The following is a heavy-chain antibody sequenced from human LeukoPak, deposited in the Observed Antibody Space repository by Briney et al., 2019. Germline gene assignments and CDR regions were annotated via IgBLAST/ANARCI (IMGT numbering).Heavy chain of an antibody. J-gene: IGHJ4*02. CDR2: ISGSGGST. Sequence: GGSLGLSCAASGFTFSSYAMSWVRQAPGKGLEWVSAISGSGGSTYYADSVKGRFTISRDNSKNTLYLQMNSLRAEDTAVYYCANRPRPPTPFDYWGQGTLVTVSS. V-gene: IGHV3-23*01. D-gene: IGHD6-6*01. CDR3: ANRPRPPTPFDY. CDR1: GFTFSSYA.